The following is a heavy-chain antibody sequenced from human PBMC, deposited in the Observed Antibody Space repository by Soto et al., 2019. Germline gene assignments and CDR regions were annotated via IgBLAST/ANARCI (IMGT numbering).Heavy chain of an antibody. CDR1: GYTFTGYY. CDR2: INPNSGGT. J-gene: IGHJ6*02. D-gene: IGHD6-13*01. V-gene: IGHV1-2*04. CDR3: ARDPRGSIAAAGLTYYYYGMDV. Sequence: ASVKVSCKASGYTFTGYYMHWVRQAPGQGLEWMGWINPNSGGTNYAQKFQGWVTMTRDTSISTAYMELSRLRSDDTAVYYCARDPRGSIAAAGLTYYYYGMDVWGQGTTVTVSS.